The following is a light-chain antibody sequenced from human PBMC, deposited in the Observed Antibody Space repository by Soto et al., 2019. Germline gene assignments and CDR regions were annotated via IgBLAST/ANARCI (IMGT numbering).Light chain of an antibody. CDR2: GAS. CDR1: QSVSYSY. Sequence: EIVLTQSPGTLSLSPGERATLSCRASQSVSYSYLAWYQQKPGQAPRLLIYGASSRATGIADRFSGSGSGTDFTLTISRLEAEDFAVYYCQQYGRSPSRYTFGQGTKLEIK. CDR3: QQYGRSPSRYT. J-gene: IGKJ2*01. V-gene: IGKV3-20*01.